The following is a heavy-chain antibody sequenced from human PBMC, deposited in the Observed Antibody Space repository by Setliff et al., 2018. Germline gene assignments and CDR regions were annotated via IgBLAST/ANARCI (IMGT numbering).Heavy chain of an antibody. D-gene: IGHD6-19*01. J-gene: IGHJ3*02. CDR2: MSWNSGSI. CDR3: AKVAVAGMGAFDI. V-gene: IGHV3-9*01. Sequence: GGSLRLSCAASGFTFDDYAMHWVRQAPGKGLEWVSGMSWNSGSIGYADSVKGRFTISRDNAKNSLYLQMNSLRAEDTALYYCAKVAVAGMGAFDIWGQGTMVTVSS. CDR1: GFTFDDYA.